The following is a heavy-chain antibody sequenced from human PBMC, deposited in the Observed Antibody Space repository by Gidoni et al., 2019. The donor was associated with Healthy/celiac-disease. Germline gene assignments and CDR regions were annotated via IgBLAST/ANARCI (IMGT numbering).Heavy chain of an antibody. J-gene: IGHJ4*02. CDR2: IKQDGSEK. CDR3: ARRIGTAYGGDY. CDR1: GFPFSSYW. V-gene: IGHV3-7*01. Sequence: EVQLVESGGGLVQPGGSLRLSCAASGFPFSSYWMSWVRQAPGKGLEWVANIKQDGSEKYYVDSVKGRFTISRDNAKNSLYLQMNSLRAEDTAVYYCARRIGTAYGGDYWGQGTLVTVSS. D-gene: IGHD2-21*01.